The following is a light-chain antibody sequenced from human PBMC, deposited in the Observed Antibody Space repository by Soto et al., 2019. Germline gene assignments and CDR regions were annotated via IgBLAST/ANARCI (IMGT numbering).Light chain of an antibody. J-gene: IGLJ1*01. CDR3: SSYTSSSTLV. Sequence: QSVLTQPASVSGSPGQSITISCTGTSSDVGGYNYVSWYQQHPGKAPKLMIYEVSNRPSGVSNRFSGSKSEDEADYYCSSYTSSSTLVFGTGTKLTVL. CDR1: SSDVGGYNY. CDR2: EVS. V-gene: IGLV2-14*01.